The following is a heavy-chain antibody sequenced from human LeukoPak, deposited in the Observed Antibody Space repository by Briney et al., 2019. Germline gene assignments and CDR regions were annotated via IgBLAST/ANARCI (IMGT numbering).Heavy chain of an antibody. Sequence: SETLSLTCTVSGGSISSGGYYWSWIRQHPGKGLEWIGYIYYSGSTYYNPSLKSRVTISVDTSKNQFSLKLSSVTAADTAVYYCARVPSQISYTFDIWGQGTMVTVSS. J-gene: IGHJ3*02. D-gene: IGHD2/OR15-2a*01. CDR3: ARVPSQISYTFDI. V-gene: IGHV4-31*03. CDR2: IYYSGST. CDR1: GGSISSGGYY.